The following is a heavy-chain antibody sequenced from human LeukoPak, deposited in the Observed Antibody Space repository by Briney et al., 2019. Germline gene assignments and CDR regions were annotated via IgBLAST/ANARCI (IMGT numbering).Heavy chain of an antibody. CDR1: GFTFSSYW. V-gene: IGHV3-7*03. J-gene: IGHJ5*02. CDR3: ARDYYDILTGYDNWFDP. D-gene: IGHD3-9*01. CDR2: IKQDGSEK. Sequence: GGSLRLSCAASGFTFSSYWMSWVRQAPGKGLEWVANIKQDGSEKYYVDSVKGRFTISRDNAKNSLYLQINSLRAEDTAVYYCARDYYDILTGYDNWFDPWGQGTLVTVSS.